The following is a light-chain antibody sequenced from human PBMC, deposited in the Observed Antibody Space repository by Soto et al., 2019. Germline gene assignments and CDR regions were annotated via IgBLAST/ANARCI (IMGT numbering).Light chain of an antibody. CDR2: GAS. J-gene: IGKJ1*01. CDR1: QSVSSSY. CDR3: QQYGSSGT. V-gene: IGKV3-20*01. Sequence: EIVLTQSPATLSLSPGERSTLSCRASQSVSSSYLAWYQQKPGQAPRLLIYGASRRAAGIADRFSGSGSGTDFTLTISRLEPEDFAVYYCQQYGSSGTFGQGTKVDIK.